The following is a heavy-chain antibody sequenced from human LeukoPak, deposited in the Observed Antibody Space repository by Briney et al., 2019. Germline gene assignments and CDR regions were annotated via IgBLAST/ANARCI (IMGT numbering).Heavy chain of an antibody. V-gene: IGHV3-30-3*02. CDR2: ISADGNNE. Sequence: GGSLRLSCAASGFIFSNYPMHWVRQAPGKGLEWVAVISADGNNEHYADSVKGRFTISRDNSKNTLYLQMNSLRAEDTAVYYCAKCLAVAGTTLDYWGQGTLVTVSS. D-gene: IGHD6-19*01. CDR1: GFIFSNYP. J-gene: IGHJ4*02. CDR3: AKCLAVAGTTLDY.